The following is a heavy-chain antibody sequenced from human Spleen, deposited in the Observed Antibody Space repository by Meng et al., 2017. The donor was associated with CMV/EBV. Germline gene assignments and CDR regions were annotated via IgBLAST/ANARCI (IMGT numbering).Heavy chain of an antibody. CDR1: GFTFSDYY. D-gene: IGHD1-14*01. V-gene: IGHV3-7*01. CDR2: IKQDGSEK. Sequence: GGSLRLSCAASGFTFSDYYMSWIRQAPGKGLEWVANIKQDGSEKYYVDSVKGRFTISRDNAKNSLYLQMNSLRAEDTAVYYCARSSRIDYWGQGTLVTVSS. CDR3: ARSSRIDY. J-gene: IGHJ4*02.